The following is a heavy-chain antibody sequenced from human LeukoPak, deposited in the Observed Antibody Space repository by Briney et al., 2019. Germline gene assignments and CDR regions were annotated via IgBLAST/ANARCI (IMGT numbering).Heavy chain of an antibody. CDR1: GFTFSSYA. V-gene: IGHV3-23*01. Sequence: AGGSLRLSCAASGFTFSSYAMSWVRQAPGKGLEWVSAISGSGGSTYYADSVKGRFTISRDNSKNTLYLQMNSLRAEDTAVYYCAKARHQTGTLYYFDYWGQGTLVTVSS. CDR3: AKARHQTGTLYYFDY. D-gene: IGHD1-1*01. CDR2: ISGSGGST. J-gene: IGHJ4*02.